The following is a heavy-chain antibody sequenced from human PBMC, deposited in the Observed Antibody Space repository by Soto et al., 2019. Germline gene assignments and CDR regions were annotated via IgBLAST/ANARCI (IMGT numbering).Heavy chain of an antibody. CDR1: GFTISGHW. J-gene: IGHJ4*02. Sequence: GGSLSLSCAGSGFTISGHWMHWVRQAPGKGLVWVSRINSDGSSTTYADSVKGRFTISRDNAKNTLFMQMNSLGVEDTAMYYCARGPTTEKVDSWGQGILVTVSS. CDR2: INSDGSST. CDR3: ARGPTTEKVDS. V-gene: IGHV3-74*01.